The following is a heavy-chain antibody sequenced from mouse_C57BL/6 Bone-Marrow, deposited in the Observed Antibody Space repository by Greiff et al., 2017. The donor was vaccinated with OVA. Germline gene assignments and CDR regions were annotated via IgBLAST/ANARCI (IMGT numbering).Heavy chain of an antibody. CDR3: ARRDGNWYFDV. J-gene: IGHJ1*03. Sequence: VHLVESDAELVKPGASVKISCKVSGYTFTDHTIHWMKQRPEQGLEWIGYIYPRDGSTKYNEKFKGKATLTADKSSSTAYMELRSLTSEDTAVYYCARRDGNWYFDVWGTGTTVTVSS. CDR2: IYPRDGST. CDR1: GYTFTDHT. V-gene: IGHV1-78*01. D-gene: IGHD2-1*01.